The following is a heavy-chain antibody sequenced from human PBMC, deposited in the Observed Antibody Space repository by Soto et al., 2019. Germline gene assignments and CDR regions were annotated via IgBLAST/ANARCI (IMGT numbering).Heavy chain of an antibody. Sequence: GGSLRLSCAASGFTLSSYWMSWVRQAPGKGLEWVANIKEDGSEKNYVDSVMGRFTISRDNAKNSLYLQMNSLRAEDTAVYYCEGGPLFAFDIWGQGTMVTVSS. J-gene: IGHJ3*02. CDR3: EGGPLFAFDI. CDR2: IKEDGSEK. CDR1: GFTLSSYW. V-gene: IGHV3-7*04.